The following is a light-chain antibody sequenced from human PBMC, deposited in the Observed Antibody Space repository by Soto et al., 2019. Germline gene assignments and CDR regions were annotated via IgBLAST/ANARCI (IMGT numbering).Light chain of an antibody. CDR1: SSDVGGYIY. J-gene: IGLJ2*01. CDR2: DVS. V-gene: IGLV2-14*01. Sequence: QSALTQPASVSGSPGQSITISCTGTSSDVGGYIYVSWYQQHPGKAPKLMIYDVSNRPSGVSNRFSGSKSGNTASLTISGLQAEDEADYYCSSYISSSSVVFGGGTKVTVL. CDR3: SSYISSSSVV.